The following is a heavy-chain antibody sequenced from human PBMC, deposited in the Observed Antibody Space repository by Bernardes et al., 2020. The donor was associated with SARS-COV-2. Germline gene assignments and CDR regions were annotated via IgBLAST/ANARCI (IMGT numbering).Heavy chain of an antibody. J-gene: IGHJ4*02. D-gene: IGHD5-18*01. CDR3: ARGERGYSSGDY. CDR1: GYTFTSYD. V-gene: IGHV1-8*01. CDR2: MNPNSGNT. Sequence: ASVKVSCKASGYTFTSYDINLVRQATGHGLEWIGWMNPNSGNTGYAQKFQGRVTMTRNTSISTAYMELSSLRYEDTAVYYCARGERGYSSGDYWGQGTLVTVSS.